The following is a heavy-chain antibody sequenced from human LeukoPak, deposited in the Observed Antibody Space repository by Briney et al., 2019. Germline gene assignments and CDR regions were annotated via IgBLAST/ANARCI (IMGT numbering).Heavy chain of an antibody. CDR3: ARDSEDYFDY. V-gene: IGHV4-31*03. D-gene: IGHD3-10*01. J-gene: IGHJ4*02. CDR1: GGSISSGGYY. CDR2: IYYSGST. Sequence: SETLSLTCTVSGGSISSGGYYWSWIRQHPGKGLEWIGYIYYSGSTYYNPSLKSRVTISVDTSKNQFSLKLSSVTAADTAVYYCARDSEDYFDYWGQGTLVTVSS.